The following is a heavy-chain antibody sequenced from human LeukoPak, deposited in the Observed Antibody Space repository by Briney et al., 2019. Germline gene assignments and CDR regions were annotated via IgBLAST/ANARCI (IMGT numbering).Heavy chain of an antibody. CDR3: AKERGRSWLLPDWYFDV. CDR2: IKQDGSEK. J-gene: IGHJ2*01. V-gene: IGHV3-7*03. D-gene: IGHD3-22*01. CDR1: GFTFSSYW. Sequence: PGGSLRLSCAASGFTFSSYWMSWVRQAPGKGLEWVANIKQDGSEKYYVDSVKGRFTISRDNSKNTLYLQMNSLRVDDTAMYYCAKERGRSWLLPDWYFDVWGRGTLVSVSS.